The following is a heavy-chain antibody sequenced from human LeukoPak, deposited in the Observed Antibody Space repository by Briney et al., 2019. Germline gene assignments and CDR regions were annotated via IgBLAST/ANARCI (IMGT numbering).Heavy chain of an antibody. CDR2: ISYDGSNK. J-gene: IGHJ4*02. CDR1: GFTFSSYA. CDR3: ARDYSAAAGRFDY. V-gene: IGHV3-30-3*01. Sequence: PGGSLRLSCAASGFTFSSYAMHWVRQAPGKGLEWVAVISYDGSNKYYADSVKGRFTISRDNSKNTLYLQMNSLRAEDTAVYYCARDYSAAAGRFDYWGQGTLVTVSS. D-gene: IGHD6-13*01.